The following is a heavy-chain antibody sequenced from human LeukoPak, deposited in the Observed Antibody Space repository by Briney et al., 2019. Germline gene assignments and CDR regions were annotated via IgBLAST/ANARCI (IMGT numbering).Heavy chain of an antibody. CDR2: INQHGSEK. J-gene: IGHJ6*03. CDR1: GFTFSTYR. CDR3: ARGNYDFWSAYSYYYYYYMDV. D-gene: IGHD3-3*01. V-gene: IGHV3-7*01. Sequence: GGSLRLSCPASGFTFSTYRMSWVRQAPGKGLEWVANINQHGSEKYYVDSVKGRFTISRDNAKNSLYLQMNSLRAEDTAVYYCARGNYDFWSAYSYYYYYYMDVWGKGTTVTVSS.